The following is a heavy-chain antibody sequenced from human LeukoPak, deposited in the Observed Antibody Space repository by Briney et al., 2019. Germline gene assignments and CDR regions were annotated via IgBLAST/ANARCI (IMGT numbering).Heavy chain of an antibody. CDR3: AKGAKDIVVVLSNFDP. CDR2: ISYDGSNK. D-gene: IGHD2-2*01. V-gene: IGHV3-30*18. J-gene: IGHJ5*02. Sequence: PGGSLRLSCAASGFTFSSYGVHWVRRAPGKGLEWVAVISYDGSNKYYADSVKGRFTISRDNSKNTLYLKMNSLRAEDTAVYYCAKGAKDIVVVLSNFDPWGQGTLVTVSS. CDR1: GFTFSSYG.